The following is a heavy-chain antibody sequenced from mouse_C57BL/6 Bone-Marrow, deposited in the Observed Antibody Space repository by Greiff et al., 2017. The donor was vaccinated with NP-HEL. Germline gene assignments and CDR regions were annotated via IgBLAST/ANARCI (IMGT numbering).Heavy chain of an antibody. V-gene: IGHV14-4*01. D-gene: IGHD4-1*01. CDR1: GFNIKDDY. Sequence: VQLQQSGAELVRPGASVKLSCTASGFNIKDDYMHWVKQRPEQGLEWIGWIDPENGDTEYASKFQGKATITADTSSNTAYLQLSSLTSEDTAVYYCTTPNRGGAMDYWGQGTSVTVSS. J-gene: IGHJ4*01. CDR2: IDPENGDT. CDR3: TTPNRGGAMDY.